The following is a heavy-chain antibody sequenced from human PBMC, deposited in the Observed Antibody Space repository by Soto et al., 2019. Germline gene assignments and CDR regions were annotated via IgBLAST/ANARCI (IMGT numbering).Heavy chain of an antibody. V-gene: IGHV1-69*01. CDR2: IIPLSTTA. Sequence: VQSGPELKKPGSSVRVSCKASGGSFPDFAVSWVRQAPGKGLEWMGGIIPLSTTANYAQRFQARVTITADVSTNTDHRDVIGLTYADTAVSYGAICDGGSYDALYFVDIWGQGTTVTVSS. J-gene: IGHJ6*02. D-gene: IGHD1-26*01. CDR1: GGSFPDFA. CDR3: AICDGGSYDALYFVDI.